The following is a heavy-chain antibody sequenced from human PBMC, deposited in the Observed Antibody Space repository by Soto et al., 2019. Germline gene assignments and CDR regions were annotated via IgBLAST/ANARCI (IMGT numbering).Heavy chain of an antibody. D-gene: IGHD3-3*01. CDR2: IKQDGSEK. CDR3: ARGRGLTIFGPEYYYGMDV. CDR1: GFTFSSYW. J-gene: IGHJ6*02. Sequence: GGSLRLSCAASGFTFSSYWMSWVRQAPGKGLEWVANIKQDGSEKYYVDSVKGRFTISRDNAKNSLYLQMNSLRAEDTAVYYCARGRGLTIFGPEYYYGMDVWGQGTTVTV. V-gene: IGHV3-7*01.